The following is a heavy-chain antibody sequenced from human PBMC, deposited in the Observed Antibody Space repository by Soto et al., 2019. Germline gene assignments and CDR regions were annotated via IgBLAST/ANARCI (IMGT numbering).Heavy chain of an antibody. CDR3: ARDGLLFSGPYRPSRFDY. CDR1: GFRFSDYW. D-gene: IGHD3-16*02. Sequence: PVGCLKLSSAASGFRFSDYWMSWVRQAPGKGLEWVGNIKHDTSEAHYADSVKGRFTITRDNIKNFLFLQMNGLRSDDTASYYCARDGLLFSGPYRPSRFDYWGLGTLVTVSS. CDR2: IKHDTSEA. V-gene: IGHV3-7*03. J-gene: IGHJ4*02.